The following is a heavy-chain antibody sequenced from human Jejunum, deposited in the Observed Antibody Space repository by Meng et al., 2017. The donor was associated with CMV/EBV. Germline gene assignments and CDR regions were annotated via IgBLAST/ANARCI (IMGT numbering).Heavy chain of an antibody. CDR2: ITGSGSRT. Sequence: GSLRLSCGASGFSFRNFDMSWARQAPGKGLEWVATITGSGSRTHYADSVKGRFTISRDNSKNTLYLQINSLRVEDTAIYYCDASDYWGQGTQVTVSS. J-gene: IGHJ4*02. CDR1: GFSFRNFD. D-gene: IGHD6-6*01. V-gene: IGHV3-23*01. CDR3: DASDY.